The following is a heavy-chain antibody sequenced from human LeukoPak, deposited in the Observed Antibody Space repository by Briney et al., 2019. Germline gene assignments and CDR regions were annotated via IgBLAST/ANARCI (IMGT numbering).Heavy chain of an antibody. Sequence: GGSLRLSCAASGFTFSGYGMSWVRQAPGKGLEWVSYISSSSSTIYYADSVKGRFTISRDNAKNSLYLQMNSLRAEDTAVYYCTSSLYSGYDSTPSGYWGQGTLVTVSP. J-gene: IGHJ4*02. CDR3: TSSLYSGYDSTPSGY. V-gene: IGHV3-48*01. CDR1: GFTFSGYG. CDR2: ISSSSSTI. D-gene: IGHD5-12*01.